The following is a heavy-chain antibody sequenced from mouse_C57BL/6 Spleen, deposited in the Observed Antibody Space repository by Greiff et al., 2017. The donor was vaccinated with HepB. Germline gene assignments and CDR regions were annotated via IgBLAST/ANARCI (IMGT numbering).Heavy chain of an antibody. CDR1: GYTFTSYW. J-gene: IGHJ3*01. D-gene: IGHD2-3*01. Sequence: QVQLTQSGAELVKPGASVKLSCKASGYTFTSYWMHWVKQRPGQGLEWIGMIHPNSGSTNYNEKFKSKATLTVDKSSSTAYMQLSSLTSEDSAVYYCARGDGYYFSWFAYWGQGTLVTVSA. V-gene: IGHV1-64*01. CDR3: ARGDGYYFSWFAY. CDR2: IHPNSGST.